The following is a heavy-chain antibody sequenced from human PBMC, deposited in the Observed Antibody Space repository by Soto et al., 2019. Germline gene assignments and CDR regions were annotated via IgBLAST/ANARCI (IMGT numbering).Heavy chain of an antibody. V-gene: IGHV4-59*08. CDR2: IYYSEST. Sequence: QPPGKGLEWIGYIYYSESTNYNPSLKSRVTISVDTSKNQFSLKLSSVTAAETAVYYCARLPKYYYDSSGVPWGQGTLVTVSS. J-gene: IGHJ5*02. CDR3: ARLPKYYYDSSGVP. D-gene: IGHD3-22*01.